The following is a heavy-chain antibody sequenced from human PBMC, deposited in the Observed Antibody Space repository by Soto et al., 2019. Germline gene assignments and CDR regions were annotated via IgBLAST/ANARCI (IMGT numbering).Heavy chain of an antibody. CDR3: AREGDMKFHSDSSDEPGY. Sequence: QVQLVQSGAEVKKPGSSVKVSCKASGGTFSSFVISWVRQAPGQGLEWMGRIIPSIGIINYAQKFQGRVKITADTSTSTAYMELSSLRSDDTAVYYCAREGDMKFHSDSSDEPGYWGQGTLVTVSS. J-gene: IGHJ4*02. CDR1: GGTFSSFV. D-gene: IGHD3-22*01. V-gene: IGHV1-69*04. CDR2: IIPSIGII.